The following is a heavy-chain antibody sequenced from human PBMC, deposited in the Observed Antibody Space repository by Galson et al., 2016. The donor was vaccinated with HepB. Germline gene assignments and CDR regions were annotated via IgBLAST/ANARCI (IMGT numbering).Heavy chain of an antibody. J-gene: IGHJ4*02. CDR3: ATDYSGGFGDFEY. Sequence: SLRLSCAASGFTFSDYWMHWVRQVPGKGLAWVSHINSDGSITSYAASVKGRFSISRDNAKNTLYLQMNSLRAEDTAVYYCATDYSGGFGDFEYWGQGTLVTVSS. CDR2: INSDGSIT. V-gene: IGHV3-74*01. D-gene: IGHD6-19*01. CDR1: GFTFSDYW.